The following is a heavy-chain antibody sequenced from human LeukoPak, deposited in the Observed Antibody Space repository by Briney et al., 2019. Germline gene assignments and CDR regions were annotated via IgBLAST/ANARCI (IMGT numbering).Heavy chain of an antibody. J-gene: IGHJ4*02. D-gene: IGHD1-14*01. V-gene: IGHV4-4*07. CDR3: AREGRSTTDAY. CDR1: GASVSSYY. Sequence: SETLSLTCSVSGASVSSYYWTWIRQPAGKGLEWIGRISSSGSTNYNPSLKSRVTVSVDTSENQFSLKLSSVTAADTAVYYCAREGRSTTDAYWGQGTLVTVSS. CDR2: ISSSGST.